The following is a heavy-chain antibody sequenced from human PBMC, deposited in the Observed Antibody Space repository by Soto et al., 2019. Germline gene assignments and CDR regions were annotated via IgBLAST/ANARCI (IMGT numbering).Heavy chain of an antibody. CDR2: IYYSGST. D-gene: IGHD5-12*01. V-gene: IGHV4-31*03. CDR1: GGSISSGGYY. J-gene: IGHJ3*02. Sequence: QVQLQESGPGLVKPSQTLSLTCTVSGGSISSGGYYWSGIGQHPGKGLEWIGYIYYSGSTYYNQSLKSRVTISVDTSKNQFSLKLSSVTAADTAVYYCARQRTEYSGYDFAAFDIWGQGTMVTVSS. CDR3: ARQRTEYSGYDFAAFDI.